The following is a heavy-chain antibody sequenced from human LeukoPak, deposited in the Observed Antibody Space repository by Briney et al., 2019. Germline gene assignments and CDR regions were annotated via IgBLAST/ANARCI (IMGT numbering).Heavy chain of an antibody. CDR2: IYTSGST. V-gene: IGHV4-59*10. CDR1: GGSFSGYY. J-gene: IGHJ5*02. CDR3: ARSGQGWFDP. Sequence: SETLSLTCAVYGGSFSGYYWSWIRQPAGKGLEWIGRIYTSGSTNYNPSLKSRVTMSVDTSKNQFSLKLSSVTAAGTAVYYCARSGQGWFDPWGQGTLVTVSS.